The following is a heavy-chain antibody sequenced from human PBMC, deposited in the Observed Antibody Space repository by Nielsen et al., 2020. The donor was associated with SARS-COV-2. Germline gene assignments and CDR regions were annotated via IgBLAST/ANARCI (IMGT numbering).Heavy chain of an antibody. CDR1: GGSISSGGYS. D-gene: IGHD6-13*01. Sequence: LRLSCAVSGGSISSGGYSWSWIRQPPGKGLEWIGYIYHSGSTYYNPSLKSRVTISVDRSKNQFSLKLSSVTAADTAVYYCARFGRSSYYFDYWGQGTLVTVSS. CDR3: ARFGRSSYYFDY. V-gene: IGHV4-30-2*01. J-gene: IGHJ4*02. CDR2: IYHSGST.